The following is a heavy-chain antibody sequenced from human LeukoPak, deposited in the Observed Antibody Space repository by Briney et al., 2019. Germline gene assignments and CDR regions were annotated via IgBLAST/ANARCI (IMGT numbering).Heavy chain of an antibody. CDR1: GFTFSSYS. Sequence: PGGSLRLSCAASGFTFSSYSMNWVRQAPGKGLEWVSSISSSSSYIYYADSVKGRFTISRDNAKNSLYLQMNSLRAEDTAVYYCAREGAVYYYDSSGSQGQYYYYGMDVWGQGTTVTVSS. CDR3: AREGAVYYYDSSGSQGQYYYYGMDV. D-gene: IGHD3-22*01. J-gene: IGHJ6*02. CDR2: ISSSSSYI. V-gene: IGHV3-21*01.